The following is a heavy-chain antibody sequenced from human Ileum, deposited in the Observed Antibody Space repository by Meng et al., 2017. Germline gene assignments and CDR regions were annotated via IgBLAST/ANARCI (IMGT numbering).Heavy chain of an antibody. V-gene: IGHV4-39*01. CDR2: ITYTGNS. J-gene: IGHJ5*02. CDR1: GDSVRSSSYF. D-gene: IGHD6-13*01. CDR3: AAQHTSSGGGYGWFDP. Sequence: QLQLQGSGPGLVKPSETLSLTCIVPGDSVRSSSYFWVWMRQPPGKGLEYIGGITYTGNSFFNPSLNPSLKTRLSTSFDTSKNQFSLKVNAVIAADTAVYYCAAQHTSSGGGYGWFDPWGQGILVTVSS.